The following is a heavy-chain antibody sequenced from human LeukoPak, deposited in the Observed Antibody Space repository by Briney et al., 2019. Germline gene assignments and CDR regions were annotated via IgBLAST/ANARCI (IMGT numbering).Heavy chain of an antibody. V-gene: IGHV1-69*04. CDR2: IIPILGIA. Sequence: SVKVSCKASGGTFSSYAISWVRQAPGQGLEWMGRIIPILGIANYAQKFQGRVTITADKSTSTAYMELSSLRSDDTAVYYCARDGCSGGTCYPDYWGQGTLVTVSS. D-gene: IGHD2-15*01. J-gene: IGHJ4*02. CDR3: ARDGCSGGTCYPDY. CDR1: GGTFSSYA.